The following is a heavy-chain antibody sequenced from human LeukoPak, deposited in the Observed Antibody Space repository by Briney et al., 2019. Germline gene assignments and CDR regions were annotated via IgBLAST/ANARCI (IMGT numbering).Heavy chain of an antibody. Sequence: GGSLRLSCVVSGFTFSNHGIHWVRQAPGKGLEWVAVIWFDGSTEYYAESVKGRFSVSRDTSKGTLFLQMNSLRAEDTAMYYCARSREPTTFDYWGQGILVTVSS. CDR2: IWFDGSTE. V-gene: IGHV3-33*01. CDR3: ARSREPTTFDY. D-gene: IGHD1-1*01. J-gene: IGHJ4*02. CDR1: GFTFSNHG.